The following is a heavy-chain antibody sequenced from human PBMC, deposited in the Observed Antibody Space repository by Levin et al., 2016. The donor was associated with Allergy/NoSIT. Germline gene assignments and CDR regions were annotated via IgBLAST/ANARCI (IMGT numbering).Heavy chain of an antibody. D-gene: IGHD2-15*01. J-gene: IGHJ4*02. V-gene: IGHV2-26*01. CDR2: IFSNDEK. Sequence: WIRQPPGKALEWLAHIFSNDEKSYSTSLKSRLTISKDTSKSQVVLTMTNMDPVDTATYYCARISRDLLRALDYWGQGTLVTVSS. CDR3: ARISRDLLRALDY.